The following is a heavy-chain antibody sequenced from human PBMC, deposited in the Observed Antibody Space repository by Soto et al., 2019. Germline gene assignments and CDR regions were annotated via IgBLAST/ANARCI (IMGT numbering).Heavy chain of an antibody. CDR1: GFTVSSYG. CDR2: ISYDGSNK. Sequence: QVQLVESGGGVVQPGRSLRLSCAASGFTVSSYGMHWVRQAPGKGLEWVAVISYDGSNKYYADSVKGRFTISRDNSKNTLYRHMNSLRAEDTAVYYCAQLGADTTDYYGMDVWGQGTTVTVSS. J-gene: IGHJ6*02. D-gene: IGHD1-26*01. V-gene: IGHV3-30*18. CDR3: AQLGADTTDYYGMDV.